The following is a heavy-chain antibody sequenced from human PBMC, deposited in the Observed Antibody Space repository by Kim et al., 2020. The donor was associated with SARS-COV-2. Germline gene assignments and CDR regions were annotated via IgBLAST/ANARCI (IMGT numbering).Heavy chain of an antibody. CDR3: ARDSSGYYLG. J-gene: IGHJ4*02. V-gene: IGHV1-69*04. D-gene: IGHD3-22*01. CDR2: IA. Sequence: IANYAQKVQGRVTITADKSTSTAYMELSSLRSEDTAVYYCARDSSGYYLGWGQGTLVTVS.